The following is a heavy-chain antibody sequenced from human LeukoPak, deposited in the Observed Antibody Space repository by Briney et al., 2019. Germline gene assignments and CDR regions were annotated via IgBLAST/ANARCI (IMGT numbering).Heavy chain of an antibody. CDR3: ASSSGSGSVQNFDY. CDR2: IYYSGST. D-gene: IGHD3-10*01. V-gene: IGHV4-39*07. CDR1: GGSISSSSYY. J-gene: IGHJ4*02. Sequence: SETLSLTCTVSGGSISSSSYYWGWIRQPPGKGLEWIGSIYYSGSTYYNPSLKSRVTISVDTSKNQFSLKLSSVTAADTAVYYCASSSGSGSVQNFDYWGQGTLVTVSS.